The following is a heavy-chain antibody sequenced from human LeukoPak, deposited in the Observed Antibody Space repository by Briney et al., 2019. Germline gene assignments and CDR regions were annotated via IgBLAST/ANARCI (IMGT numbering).Heavy chain of an antibody. Sequence: SGGSLRLSCAASGFSFKSYAMHWARQAPGKGLEWVAVISSDGSDKYYGDSVKGRLIISRDNSMDTLYLQMNGLRVEDTAVYYCAKDGGRVAAALDFWGQGIPVTVSS. CDR1: GFSFKSYA. CDR3: AKDGGRVAAALDF. V-gene: IGHV3-30*18. D-gene: IGHD2-2*01. J-gene: IGHJ4*02. CDR2: ISSDGSDK.